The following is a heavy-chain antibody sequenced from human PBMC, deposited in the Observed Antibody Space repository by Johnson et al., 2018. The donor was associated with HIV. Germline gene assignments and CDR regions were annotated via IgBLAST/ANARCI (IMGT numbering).Heavy chain of an antibody. D-gene: IGHD4-23*01. Sequence: QVQLVESGGGVVQPGRSLRLSCAASGFPFRDSAMHWVRQAPGKGMEWVAVISYDGNNKYYADSVKGRVTISRDNSKNTLYLQMNSLRIEDTALYYCANLGDYGGNNGFDIWGRGTMVTVSS. CDR1: GFPFRDSA. CDR2: ISYDGNNK. J-gene: IGHJ3*02. CDR3: ANLGDYGGNNGFDI. V-gene: IGHV3-30*18.